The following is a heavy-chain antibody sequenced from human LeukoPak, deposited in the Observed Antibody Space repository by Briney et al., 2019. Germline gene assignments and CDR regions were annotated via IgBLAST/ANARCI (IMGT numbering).Heavy chain of an antibody. V-gene: IGHV3-66*02. CDR1: GFTVSSNY. D-gene: IGHD6-13*01. J-gene: IGHJ4*02. CDR3: ARDRGYSSSPADFDY. CDR2: IYSGGST. Sequence: PGGSLRLSXAASGFTVSSNYMSWVRQAPGKGLEWVSVIYSGGSTYYADSVKGRFTISRDNSKNTLYLQMNSLRAEDTAVYYCARDRGYSSSPADFDYWGQGTLVTVSS.